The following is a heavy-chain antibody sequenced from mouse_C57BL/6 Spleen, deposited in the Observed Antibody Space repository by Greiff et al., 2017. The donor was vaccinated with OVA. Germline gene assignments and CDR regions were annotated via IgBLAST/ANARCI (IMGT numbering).Heavy chain of an antibody. V-gene: IGHV5-4*01. J-gene: IGHJ1*03. CDR1: GFTFSSYA. Sequence: EVQLVESGGGLVKPGGSLKLSCAASGFTFSSYAMSWVRQTPEKRLEWVATISDGGSYTYYPDNVKGRFTISRDNAKNNLYLQMSHLKSEDTAMDYCARGGWYFDVWGTGTTVTVSS. CDR3: ARGGWYFDV. CDR2: ISDGGSYT.